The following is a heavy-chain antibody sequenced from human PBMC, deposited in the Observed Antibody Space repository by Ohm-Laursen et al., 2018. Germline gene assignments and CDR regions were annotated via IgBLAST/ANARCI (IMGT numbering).Heavy chain of an antibody. D-gene: IGHD3-9*01. J-gene: IGHJ2*01. V-gene: IGHV1-69*13. Sequence: EASVKVSCKASGGTFSSYAISWVRQAPGQGLEWMGGIIPIFGTANYAQKFQGRVTITADESTSTAYMELSSLRSEDTAVYYCARDKDSRQASIYFDPWGRGTLVTVSS. CDR2: IIPIFGTA. CDR3: ARDKDSRQASIYFDP. CDR1: GGTFSSYA.